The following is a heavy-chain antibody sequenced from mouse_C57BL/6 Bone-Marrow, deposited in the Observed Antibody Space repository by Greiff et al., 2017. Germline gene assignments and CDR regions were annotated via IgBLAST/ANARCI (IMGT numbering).Heavy chain of an antibody. V-gene: IGHV1-4*01. CDR3: ARWYYGSSIDY. Sequence: QVQLQQSGAELARPGASVKMSCKASGYTFTSYTMHWVKQRPGQGLEWIGYINPSSGYTKYNQKFKDKATLTADKSSSTAYMQLSSLTSEDAAVYYCARWYYGSSIDYWGQGTTLTVSS. D-gene: IGHD1-1*01. CDR2: INPSSGYT. CDR1: GYTFTSYT. J-gene: IGHJ2*01.